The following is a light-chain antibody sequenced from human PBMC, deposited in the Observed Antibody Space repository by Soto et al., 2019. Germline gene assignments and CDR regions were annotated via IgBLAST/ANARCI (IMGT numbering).Light chain of an antibody. CDR1: QSITSTY. CDR2: GVS. CDR3: QQYCRSPRT. J-gene: IGKJ2*01. V-gene: IGKV3-20*01. Sequence: EIVLTQSPGTLSLSPGEGTTLSCRASQSITSTYLAWYQQKPGQAPRLLIYGVSTRATGIPDRFSGSGSGTDFTLTISRLEPEDLAVYYCQQYCRSPRTFGQGTKLEIK.